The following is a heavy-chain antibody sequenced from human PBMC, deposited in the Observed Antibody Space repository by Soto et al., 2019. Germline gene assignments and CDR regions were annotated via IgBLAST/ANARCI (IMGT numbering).Heavy chain of an antibody. J-gene: IGHJ1*01. V-gene: IGHV3-21*01. D-gene: IGHD2-15*01. CDR3: ARDGFDYCSGGSCYEEMQH. Sequence: EVQLVESGGGLFEPGGSLRLSCAASGFTFSSYSMNWVRQASGKGLVWVSSISSSSSYIYYADSVKGRFTISRDNAKNSLYLQMNSLRAEDTAVYYSARDGFDYCSGGSCYEEMQHWGQGTLVTVSS. CDR2: ISSSSSYI. CDR1: GFTFSSYS.